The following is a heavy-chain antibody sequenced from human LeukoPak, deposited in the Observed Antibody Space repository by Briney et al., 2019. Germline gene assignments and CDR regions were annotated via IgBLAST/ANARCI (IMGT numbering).Heavy chain of an antibody. V-gene: IGHV4-34*01. D-gene: IGHD3-10*01. CDR1: GGSFSGYY. J-gene: IGHJ4*02. Sequence: PSETLSPTCAVYGGSFSGYYWSWIRQPPGKGLEWIGEINHSGSTNYNPSLKSRVTISVDTSKNQFSLKLSSVTAADTAVYYCARVRYYGSGSSPISYWGQGTLVTVSS. CDR3: ARVRYYGSGSSPISY. CDR2: INHSGST.